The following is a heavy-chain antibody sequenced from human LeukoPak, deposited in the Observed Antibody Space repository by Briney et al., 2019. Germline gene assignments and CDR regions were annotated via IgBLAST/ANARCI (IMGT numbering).Heavy chain of an antibody. CDR2: ISSSGSTI. Sequence: GGSLRLSCAASGFTFSSYEMNWVRQAPGKGLEWVSYISSSGSTIYYADSVKGRFTISRDNSKNTLYLQMNSLRAEDTPVYYCAKDLRGGYSRWSHFDYWGQGTLVTVSS. D-gene: IGHD5-18*01. J-gene: IGHJ4*02. CDR1: GFTFSSYE. CDR3: AKDLRGGYSRWSHFDY. V-gene: IGHV3-48*03.